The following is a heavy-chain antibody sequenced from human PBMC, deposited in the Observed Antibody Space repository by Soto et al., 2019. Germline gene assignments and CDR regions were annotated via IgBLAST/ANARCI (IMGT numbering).Heavy chain of an antibody. CDR3: ARERVYYDYNGPWPLYY. CDR2: ITPVLGIT. Sequence: SVKVSCKASGGTFSNFTFSWVRQAPGQGLEWMGRITPVLGITNYPQNFQGRVRITADKSTSAVYMELSSLRSDDTAVYYCARERVYYDYNGPWPLYYWGQGTLVTVSS. CDR1: GGTFSNFT. J-gene: IGHJ4*02. V-gene: IGHV1-69*04. D-gene: IGHD3-22*01.